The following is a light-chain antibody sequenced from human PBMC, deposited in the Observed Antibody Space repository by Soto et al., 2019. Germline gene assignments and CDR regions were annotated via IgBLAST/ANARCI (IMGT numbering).Light chain of an antibody. CDR3: QQSYSTPWT. J-gene: IGKJ1*01. Sequence: DIQITQSPSSLSASVGDRVTITCRASQSISSYLNWYQQKPGKAPKLLIYAASSLQSGVPSRFSGSGSGTDFTLTISSLQPEDFATYYCQQSYSTPWTVGQGTK. CDR1: QSISSY. V-gene: IGKV1-39*01. CDR2: AAS.